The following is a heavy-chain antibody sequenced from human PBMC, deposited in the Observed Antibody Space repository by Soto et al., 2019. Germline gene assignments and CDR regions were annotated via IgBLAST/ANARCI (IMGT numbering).Heavy chain of an antibody. CDR3: ATSYGSGYRAFDF. CDR1: GDTFNFYS. V-gene: IGHV1-69*04. J-gene: IGHJ4*02. D-gene: IGHD3-10*01. CDR2: VNPILSMS. Sequence: QVQLVQSGAEVKRPGSSVKVSCKASGDTFNFYSINWVRQAPGLGLEWMGRVNPILSMSNYAQRFQGRVTMTADKSTSTAYMELIGLRSEDTAIYYCATSYGSGYRAFDFWGQGALVTVSS.